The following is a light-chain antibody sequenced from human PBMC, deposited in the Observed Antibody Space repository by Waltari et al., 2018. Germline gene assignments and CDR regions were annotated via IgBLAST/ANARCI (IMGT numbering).Light chain of an antibody. CDR2: DVN. CDR1: SSDVGVYNY. J-gene: IGLJ2*01. CDR3: SSFTSSSTLV. V-gene: IGLV2-14*03. Sequence: QSALTQPASVSGSPGQSITISCTGTSSDVGVYNYVSWYQQHPGKAPKLMIYDVNNRPSGVSNRFSGSKSGNTASLTISGLRAEDEADYYCSSFTSSSTLVFGGGTKLTVL.